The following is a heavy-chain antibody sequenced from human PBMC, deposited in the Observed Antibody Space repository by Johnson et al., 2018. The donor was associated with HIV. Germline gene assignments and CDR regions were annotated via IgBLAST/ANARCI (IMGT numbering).Heavy chain of an antibody. CDR2: ISWNGGST. D-gene: IGHD6-19*01. Sequence: VQLVESGGGLVQPGRSLRLSCAASGFTFDDYAMHWVRQAPGKGLEWVSGISWNGGSTGYADSVKGRFTISRDNSKNTLYLQMNSLRAEDTAVYYCAKRGSGWPSDAFDIWGQGTMVTVSS. V-gene: IGHV3-9*01. CDR1: GFTFDDYA. CDR3: AKRGSGWPSDAFDI. J-gene: IGHJ3*02.